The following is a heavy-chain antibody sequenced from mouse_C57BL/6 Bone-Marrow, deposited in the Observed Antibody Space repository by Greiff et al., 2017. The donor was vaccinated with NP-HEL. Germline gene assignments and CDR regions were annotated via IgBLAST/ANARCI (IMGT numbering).Heavy chain of an antibody. CDR2: IYPGSGST. J-gene: IGHJ4*01. CDR1: GYTFTSYW. CDR3: ARAMITSRLYAMDY. V-gene: IGHV1-55*01. Sequence: QVQLKQPGAELVKPGASVKMSCKASGYTFTSYWLTWVKQRPGQGLEWIGDIYPGSGSTNYNEKFKSKATLTVDTSSSKAYMQLRSLTSEDSAVYYCARAMITSRLYAMDYWGQGTSVTVSS. D-gene: IGHD2-4*01.